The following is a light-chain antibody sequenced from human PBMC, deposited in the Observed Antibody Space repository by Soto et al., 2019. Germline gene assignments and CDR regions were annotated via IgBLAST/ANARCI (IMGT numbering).Light chain of an antibody. CDR1: QSVSSN. CDR3: HQYNNWPRT. CDR2: GAS. V-gene: IGKV3-15*01. Sequence: EIVMTQSPATLSVSPGERATLSCRASQSVSSNLAWYQQNPGQAPRLLIYGASTRATGIPARFSGSGSGTEFTLIISSLQSEVFAVYYCHQYNNWPRTFGQGTKVEIK. J-gene: IGKJ1*01.